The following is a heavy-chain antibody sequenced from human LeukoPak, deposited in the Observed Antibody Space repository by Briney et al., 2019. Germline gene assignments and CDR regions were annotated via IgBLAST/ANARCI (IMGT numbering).Heavy chain of an antibody. CDR2: IIPIFGTA. CDR1: GGTFSSYA. CDR3: AREPPRGSSSLVGAFDI. Sequence: SVKVSCKASGGTFSSYAISWVRQAPGQGLEWMGGIIPIFGTANYAQKFQGRVTITADESTSTAYMELSGLRSEDTAVYYCAREPPRGSSSLVGAFDIWGQGTMVTVSS. D-gene: IGHD6-13*01. V-gene: IGHV1-69*01. J-gene: IGHJ3*02.